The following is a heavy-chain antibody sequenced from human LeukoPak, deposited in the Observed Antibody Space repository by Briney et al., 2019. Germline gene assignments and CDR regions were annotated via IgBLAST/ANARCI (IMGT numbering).Heavy chain of an antibody. J-gene: IGHJ4*02. V-gene: IGHV3-21*01. Sequence: PGGSLRLSCAASGFTFSSYSMNWVRQAPGKGLEWVSSISSSSSHIYYADSVKGRFTISRDNPKNSLYLQMNSLRAEDTAVYYCARDYYGSGNNDYWGQGTLVTVSS. CDR3: ARDYYGSGNNDY. CDR2: ISSSSSHI. CDR1: GFTFSSYS. D-gene: IGHD3-10*01.